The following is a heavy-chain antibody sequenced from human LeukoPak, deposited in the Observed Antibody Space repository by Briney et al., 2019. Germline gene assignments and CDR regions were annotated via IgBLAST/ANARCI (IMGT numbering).Heavy chain of an antibody. Sequence: PRGSLRLSCAASGFTFSSYSVNWVRQAPGKGLEWVSSISSSSSYIYYADSVKGRFTISRDNAKNSLYLQMNSLRAEDTAVYYCARTLRWELLPSTLDAFDIWGQGTMVTVSS. J-gene: IGHJ3*02. D-gene: IGHD1-26*01. CDR2: ISSSSSYI. V-gene: IGHV3-21*01. CDR1: GFTFSSYS. CDR3: ARTLRWELLPSTLDAFDI.